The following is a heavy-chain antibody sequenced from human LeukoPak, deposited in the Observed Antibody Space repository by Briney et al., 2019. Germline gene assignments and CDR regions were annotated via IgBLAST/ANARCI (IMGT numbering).Heavy chain of an antibody. CDR3: AKLGTYWYFDV. CDR1: GFAFNLYG. CDR2: ISGSAVGT. V-gene: IGHV3-23*01. D-gene: IGHD3-16*01. Sequence: GGSPRLSCAASGFAFNLYGMAWVRQAPGEGLEWVSGISGSAVGTYYADSVKGRFTISRDNPKNVLFLQMNNLRVEDTAVYFCAKLGTYWYFDVWGRGTLVTVSS. J-gene: IGHJ2*01.